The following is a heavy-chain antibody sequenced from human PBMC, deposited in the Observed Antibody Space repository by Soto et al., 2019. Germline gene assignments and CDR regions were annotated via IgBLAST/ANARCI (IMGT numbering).Heavy chain of an antibody. CDR1: GGTFSSYA. CDR2: IIPIFGTA. D-gene: IGHD3-22*01. Sequence: QVQLVQSGAEVKKPGSSVKVSCKASGGTFSSYAISWVRQAPGQGLEWMGGIIPIFGTANYAQKFQGRVTIPADESTSTAYMELSSLRSEDTAVYYCAREGGDYYDSSGYRYYFDYWGQGTLVTVSS. J-gene: IGHJ4*02. CDR3: AREGGDYYDSSGYRYYFDY. V-gene: IGHV1-69*01.